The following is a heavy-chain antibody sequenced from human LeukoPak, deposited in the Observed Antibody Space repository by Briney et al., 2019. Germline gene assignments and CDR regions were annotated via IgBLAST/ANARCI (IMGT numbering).Heavy chain of an antibody. CDR2: IGTAGDT. Sequence: GGSLRLSCAASGFTFSSYDIHWVRQATGKGLEWVSAIGTAGDTYYPGSVKGRFTISRENAKNSLYLQMNSLRAGDTAVYYCARWGAPYGDYALDYYGMDVWGQGTTVTVSS. J-gene: IGHJ6*02. CDR1: GFTFSSYD. D-gene: IGHD4-17*01. CDR3: ARWGAPYGDYALDYYGMDV. V-gene: IGHV3-13*01.